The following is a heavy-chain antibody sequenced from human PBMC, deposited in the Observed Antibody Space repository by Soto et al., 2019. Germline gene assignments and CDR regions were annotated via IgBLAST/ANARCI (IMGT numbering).Heavy chain of an antibody. CDR1: GFTFSSYG. CDR3: ARDQFPDSHYYYYGMDV. V-gene: IGHV3-33*01. CDR2: IWYDGSNK. J-gene: IGHJ6*02. Sequence: GGSLRLSCAASGFTFSSYGMHWVRQAPGKGLEWVAVIWYDGSNKYYADSVKGRFTISRDNSKNTLYLQMNSLRAEDTAVYYCARDQFPDSHYYYYGMDVWGQGTTVTVSS.